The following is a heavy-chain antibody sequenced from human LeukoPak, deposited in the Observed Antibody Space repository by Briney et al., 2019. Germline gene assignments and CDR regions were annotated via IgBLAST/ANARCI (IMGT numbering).Heavy chain of an antibody. CDR1: GFPFSLYA. D-gene: IGHD2-2*01. CDR2: INDDSTDI. V-gene: IGHV3-21*05. CDR3: ARDTFQPGLIDS. J-gene: IGHJ4*02. Sequence: PGGSLRLSCAASGFPFSLYAMNWVHQAPGKGLEWVSYINDDSTDIHYADSVKGRFSTSRDSARNTLYLQLSSLRAEDTAVYYCARDTFQPGLIDSWGQGTLVTVSS.